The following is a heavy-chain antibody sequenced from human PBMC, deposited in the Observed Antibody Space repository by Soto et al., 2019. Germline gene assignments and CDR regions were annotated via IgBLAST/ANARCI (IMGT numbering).Heavy chain of an antibody. CDR1: GYTFTSYG. Sequence: ASVKVSCKASGYTFTSYGISWVRQAPGQGLEWMGWISAYNGNTNYAQKLQGRVTMTTDTSTSTAYMELRSLRSDDTAVYYCARVIDSSGWRWVGYWGQGTQVTVSS. CDR2: ISAYNGNT. J-gene: IGHJ4*02. D-gene: IGHD6-19*01. CDR3: ARVIDSSGWRWVGY. V-gene: IGHV1-18*01.